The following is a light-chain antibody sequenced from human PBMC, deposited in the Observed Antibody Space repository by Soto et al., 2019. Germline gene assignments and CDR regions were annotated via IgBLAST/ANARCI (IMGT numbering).Light chain of an antibody. CDR1: TSDIGRYNY. CDR3: GSYTRATTWV. V-gene: IGLV2-14*03. Sequence: QSVLTQPASVSGSPGQSITISCTGSTSDIGRYNYVSWYQQLPGKAPRLMIYEVTNRPSGVSNRFSGSKSGNTASLSISGLQTEDEADYYCGSYTRATTWVFGGGTQLTVL. CDR2: EVT. J-gene: IGLJ3*02.